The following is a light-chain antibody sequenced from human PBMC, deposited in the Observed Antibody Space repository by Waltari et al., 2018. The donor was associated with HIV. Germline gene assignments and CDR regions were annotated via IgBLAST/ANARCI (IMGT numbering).Light chain of an antibody. CDR2: VGS. CDR3: MQALEAPLT. V-gene: IGKV2-28*01. J-gene: IGKJ4*01. CDR1: QSLLSRNGNNY. Sequence: DVVMTQSPLSLRVTPGEPASISCRSSQSLLSRNGNNYLDWYLQKPGQSPQLLIYVGSNRASGVPDRFSGSGSGTDFALKISRVEAEDVGVYYCMQALEAPLTFGGGTKVQIK.